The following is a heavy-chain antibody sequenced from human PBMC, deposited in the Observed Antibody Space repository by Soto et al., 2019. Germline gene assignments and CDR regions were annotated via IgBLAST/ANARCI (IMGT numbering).Heavy chain of an antibody. D-gene: IGHD7-27*01. CDR3: GREVHWEVHYGMDV. CDR1: GGSFSGYY. J-gene: IGHJ6*02. V-gene: IGHV4-34*01. Sequence: PSETLSLTCAVYGGSFSGYYWSWIRQPPGKGLEWIGEINHSGSTNYNPSLKSRVTISVDTSKNQFSLKLSSVTAADTAVYYCGREVHWEVHYGMDVWGQGTTVTVSS. CDR2: INHSGST.